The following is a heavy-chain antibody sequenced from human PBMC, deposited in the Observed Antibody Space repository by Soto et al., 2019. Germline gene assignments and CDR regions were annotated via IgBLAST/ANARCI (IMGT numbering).Heavy chain of an antibody. D-gene: IGHD2-2*01. CDR1: GFTFSNAW. CDR3: TTDKGDEAVPAAFFDY. V-gene: IGHV3-15*01. Sequence: GGSLRLSCAASGFTFSNAWMSWVRQAPGKGLEWVGRIKSKTDGGTTDYAAPVKGRFTISRDDSKNTLYLQMNSLKTEDTAVYYCTTDKGDEAVPAAFFDYWGQGTLVTVSS. CDR2: IKSKTDGGTT. J-gene: IGHJ4*02.